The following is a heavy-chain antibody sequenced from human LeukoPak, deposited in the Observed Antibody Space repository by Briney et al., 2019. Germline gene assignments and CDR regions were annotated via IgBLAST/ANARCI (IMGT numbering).Heavy chain of an antibody. D-gene: IGHD3-16*02. CDR1: GFTFSSYW. CDR3: ARSLRLGELSYHDY. Sequence: PGGSLRLSCAASGFTFSSYWMHWVRQAPGKGLVWVSRINSDASSTSYAHSVKGRFTISRDNAKNTLYLQMNSLRAEDTAVYYCARSLRLGELSYHDYWGQGTLVTVSS. V-gene: IGHV3-74*01. CDR2: INSDASST. J-gene: IGHJ4*02.